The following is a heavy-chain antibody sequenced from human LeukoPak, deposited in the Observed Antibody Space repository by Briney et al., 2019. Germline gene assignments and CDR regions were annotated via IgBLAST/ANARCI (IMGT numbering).Heavy chain of an antibody. CDR1: GFLLSDYE. J-gene: IGHJ4*02. D-gene: IGHD3-9*01. Sequence: GGSLRLSCVASGFLLSDYEMNWVRHPPGKGRECVSYITSSGDITYYADSVKGRFTISRDNAKSSLYLQMNSLRAEDTAIYYCARDRGARYFDSLDYWGQGTLVTVAA. CDR2: ITSSGDIT. CDR3: ARDRGARYFDSLDY. V-gene: IGHV3-48*03.